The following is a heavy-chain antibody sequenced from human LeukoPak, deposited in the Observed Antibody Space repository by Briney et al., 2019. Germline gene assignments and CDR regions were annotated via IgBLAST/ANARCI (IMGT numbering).Heavy chain of an antibody. D-gene: IGHD3-16*01. J-gene: IGHJ4*02. CDR2: IYYSGST. CDR1: GDSISSYY. CDR3: AAVYYDMSGVLQGPFDY. V-gene: IGHV4-59*01. Sequence: SETLSLTCTVSGDSISSYYWSWIRQPPGKGLEWIGYIYYSGSTNYNPSLKSRVTISVDTSKNQFSLKLSSVTAADTAEYYCAAVYYDMSGVLQGPFDYWGQGRMVTVAS.